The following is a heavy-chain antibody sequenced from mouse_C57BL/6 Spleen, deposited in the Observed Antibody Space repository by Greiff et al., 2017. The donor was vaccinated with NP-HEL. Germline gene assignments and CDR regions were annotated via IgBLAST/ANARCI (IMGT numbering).Heavy chain of an antibody. V-gene: IGHV1-80*01. J-gene: IGHJ2*01. D-gene: IGHD4-1*01. Sequence: VQLQQSGAELVKPGASVKISCKASGYAFSSYWMNWVKQRPGKGLEWIGQIYPGDGDTNYNGKFKGKATLTADKSSSTAYMQLSSLTSEDSAVYFCARTGRGYYCDYWGQGTTLTVSS. CDR3: ARTGRGYYCDY. CDR1: GYAFSSYW. CDR2: IYPGDGDT.